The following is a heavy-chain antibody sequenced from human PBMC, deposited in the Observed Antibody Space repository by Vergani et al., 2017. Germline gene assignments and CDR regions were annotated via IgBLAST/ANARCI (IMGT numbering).Heavy chain of an antibody. CDR2: VSFRGDT. CDR3: ARSRLYYDAGSHDY. V-gene: IGHV4-59*02. J-gene: IGHJ4*02. D-gene: IGHD3-10*01. CDR1: GASVNSYY. Sequence: QVKLQESAPGLFKPSETLSLTCTVSGASVNSYYWSWIRQPPGKGLEWMGYVSFRGDTLYDPSVKGRMTISLNTSSNQFSLYLTSVTAADTAVYYFARSRLYYDAGSHDYRGQGTLGTVSS.